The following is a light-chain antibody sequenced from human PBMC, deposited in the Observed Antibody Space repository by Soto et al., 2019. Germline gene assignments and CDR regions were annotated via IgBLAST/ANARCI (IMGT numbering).Light chain of an antibody. V-gene: IGLV2-8*01. J-gene: IGLJ1*01. CDR1: SSDVGGYDY. CDR3: SSYAGSNNYV. Sequence: QSVLTQPPSASGSPGQSVTISCAGTSSDVGGYDYVSWYQQHPGEAPKLIIYEVSKRPSGVPDRFSGSKSGNTASLTVSGLQAEDEADYYCSSYAGSNNYVFGTGTKGTVL. CDR2: EVS.